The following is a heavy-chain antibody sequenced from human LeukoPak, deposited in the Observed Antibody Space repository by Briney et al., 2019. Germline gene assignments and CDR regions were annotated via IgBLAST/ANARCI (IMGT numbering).Heavy chain of an antibody. D-gene: IGHD3-9*01. CDR1: GGTFSRYA. J-gene: IGHJ5*01. Sequence: SVKVSCKASGGTFSRYAISWVRQAPGQGLEWMGGIIPMFDTAHYAEKFQGRVTISADESTNTVYMELRGLRSEDTAVYYCARDDNDILTGYFDSWGQGTLVTVSS. CDR2: IIPMFDTA. V-gene: IGHV1-69*13. CDR3: ARDDNDILTGYFDS.